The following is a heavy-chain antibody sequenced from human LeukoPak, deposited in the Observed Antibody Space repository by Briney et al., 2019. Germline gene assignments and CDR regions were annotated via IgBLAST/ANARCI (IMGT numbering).Heavy chain of an antibody. J-gene: IGHJ4*02. D-gene: IGHD4-11*01. CDR1: GLTFSRYW. CDR2: INGDGREK. CDR3: SRDHEYSNYD. Sequence: PGGSLRLSCAASGLTFSRYWMSWVRQAPGKGLEGVANINGDGREKYYVDSVKGRFTISRDNAKNSLYLQINSRRADDTAGYYFSRDHEYSNYDWGQGTLVTVSS. V-gene: IGHV3-7*03.